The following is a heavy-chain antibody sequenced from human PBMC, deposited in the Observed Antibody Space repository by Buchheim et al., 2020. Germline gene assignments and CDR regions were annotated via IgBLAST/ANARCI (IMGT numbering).Heavy chain of an antibody. CDR3: ARGGGGTYYYFYAMDV. CDR2: IYTSGST. Sequence: QVQLQESGPGLVKPSQTLSLTCTVSGGSISSGSFYWSWIRQPAGKGLEWIGRIYTSGSTNYSPSPKSRVTISVDTSKNQFSLKLSSVTAADTAVYYCARGGGGTYYYFYAMDVWGQGTT. D-gene: IGHD3-10*01. J-gene: IGHJ6*02. CDR1: GGSISSGSFY. V-gene: IGHV4-61*02.